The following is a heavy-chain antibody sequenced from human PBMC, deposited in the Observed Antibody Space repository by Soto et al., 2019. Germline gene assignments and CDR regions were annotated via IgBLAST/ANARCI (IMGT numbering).Heavy chain of an antibody. CDR1: GGTFDNSA. D-gene: IGHD5-12*01. CDR2: IIPIFPTP. CDR3: ARDKGRLQLGGNYYYAMDV. J-gene: IGHJ6*02. V-gene: IGHV1-69*12. Sequence: QVQLVQSGAEVKKPGSSVTVSCKASGGTFDNSAISWVRQAPGQGLEWMGGIIPIFPTPDYSQKFQGRVSVSGGESNGPGLKGVDRPRSEDTAVYYCARDKGRLQLGGNYYYAMDVWGQGTTVTVSS.